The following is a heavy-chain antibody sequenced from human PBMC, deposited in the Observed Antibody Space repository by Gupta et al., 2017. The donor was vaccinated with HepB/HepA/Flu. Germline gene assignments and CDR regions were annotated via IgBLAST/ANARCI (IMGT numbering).Heavy chain of an antibody. CDR3: ATSWSSSSGLDN. J-gene: IGHJ4*02. D-gene: IGHD6-6*01. V-gene: IGHV3-21*01. CDR1: VFVLSDYT. Sequence: EVQLVESGGGLVKPGGSLRRSCAASVFVLSDYTMNWVRQAPGKGLEWVSSISITSSNIYYTDSVKGRFTISRHNANNSLYLQMNRLRADDTAVHFCATSWSSSSGLDNWGQGTLVTVSS. CDR2: ISITSSNI.